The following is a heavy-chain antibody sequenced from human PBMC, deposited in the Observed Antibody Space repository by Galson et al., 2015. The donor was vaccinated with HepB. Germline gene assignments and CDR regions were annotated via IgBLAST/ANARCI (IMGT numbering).Heavy chain of an antibody. CDR3: ARATSNYYWNWFDP. CDR1: GFSFSSYA. Sequence: SLRLSCAASGFSFSSYAMNWVRQAPGKGLEWVSAISGSGGSTYYADSVKGRFTISRDNSENTLYLQMDSLRADDTAIYYCARATSNYYWNWFDPWGQGTLVTVSS. CDR2: ISGSGGST. J-gene: IGHJ5*02. D-gene: IGHD4-11*01. V-gene: IGHV3-23*01.